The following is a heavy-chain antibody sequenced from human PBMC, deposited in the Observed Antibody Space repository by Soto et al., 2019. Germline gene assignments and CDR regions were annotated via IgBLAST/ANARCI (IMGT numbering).Heavy chain of an antibody. V-gene: IGHV1-18*01. CDR2: ISGYNGNA. J-gene: IGHJ5*01. Sequence: QVQLVQSGAEVKKPGASVKVSCKASGYTFTRNGISWVRQAPGQGLEWMGWISGYNGNANYAQKLQDRVNLTTDTPTTTAYMELRSLRPDDTAVYYCARVGDCSSGSSRCFDLWGQGTLVTVSS. D-gene: IGHD2-15*01. CDR3: ARVGDCSSGSSRCFDL. CDR1: GYTFTRNG.